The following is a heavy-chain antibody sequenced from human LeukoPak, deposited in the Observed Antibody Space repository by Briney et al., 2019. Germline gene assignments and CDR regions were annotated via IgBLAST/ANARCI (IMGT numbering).Heavy chain of an antibody. Sequence: SETLSLTCTVSGGSISSYYWSWIRQPPGKGLEWIGSIYYSGSTYYNPSLKSRVTISVDTSKNQFSLKLSSVTAADTAVYYCARQITYDSSGYSSTFDYWGQGTLVTVSS. CDR3: ARQITYDSSGYSSTFDY. V-gene: IGHV4-59*08. J-gene: IGHJ4*02. CDR1: GGSISSYY. D-gene: IGHD3-22*01. CDR2: IYYSGST.